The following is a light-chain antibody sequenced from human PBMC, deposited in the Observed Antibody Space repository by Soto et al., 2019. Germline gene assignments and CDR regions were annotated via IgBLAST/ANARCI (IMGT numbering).Light chain of an antibody. CDR3: ETWDSYTRV. CDR1: SGHSSYI. CDR2: LEGSGSY. J-gene: IGLJ3*02. Sequence: QLVLTQSSSASASLGSSVKLTCTLSSGHSSYIIAWHQQQPGKAPRYLMKLEGSGSYNKGSGVPDRFSGSSSGADRYLTISNLHSEDEADYYCETWDSYTRVFGGGTKLTVL. V-gene: IGLV4-60*03.